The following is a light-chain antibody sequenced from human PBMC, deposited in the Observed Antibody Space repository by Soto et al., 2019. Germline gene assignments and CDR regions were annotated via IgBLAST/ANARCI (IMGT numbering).Light chain of an antibody. J-gene: IGLJ2*01. V-gene: IGLV1-40*01. Sequence: QLVLTQPPSVSGAPGQRVTISCTGSSSNIGTDYDVHWYQHLPGAAPQLLIYTNTNRPSGVPDRFSGSKSGTSASLAITGLQAEDEADYYCQSFDTSLSAVVFGGGTKLTVL. CDR1: SSNIGTDYD. CDR2: TNT. CDR3: QSFDTSLSAVV.